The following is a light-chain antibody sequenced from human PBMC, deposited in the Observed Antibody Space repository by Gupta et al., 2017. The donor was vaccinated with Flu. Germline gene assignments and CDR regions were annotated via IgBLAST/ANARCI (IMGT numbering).Light chain of an antibody. CDR1: NIGSKN. J-gene: IGLJ1*01. V-gene: IGLV3-21*02. CDR3: QVWDSSTDHYV. CDR2: DDS. Sequence: SYVLTQPPSVYVATGHTARIPCGGNNIGSKNVHWYKQRPGKAPVLVVYDDSDRPSGIPERFSGSNSGNTATLTISRVEAGDEADYYCQVWDSSTDHYVFGTGTKVTVL.